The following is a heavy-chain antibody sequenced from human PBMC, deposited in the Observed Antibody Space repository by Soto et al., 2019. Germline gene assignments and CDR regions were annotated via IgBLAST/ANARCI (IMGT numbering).Heavy chain of an antibody. CDR1: GYTFTSYA. Sequence: ASVKVSCKASGYTFTSYAMHWVRQAPGQRLEWMGWINAGNGNTKYSQKFQGRVTITRDTSASTAYMELSSLRSEDTAVYYCARWEEQWLALDYWGQGTLVTAPQ. V-gene: IGHV1-3*01. CDR2: INAGNGNT. J-gene: IGHJ4*02. D-gene: IGHD6-19*01. CDR3: ARWEEQWLALDY.